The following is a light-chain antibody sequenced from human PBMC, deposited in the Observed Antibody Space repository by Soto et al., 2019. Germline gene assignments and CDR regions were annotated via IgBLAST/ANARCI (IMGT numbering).Light chain of an antibody. CDR2: QDS. V-gene: IGLV3-1*01. CDR3: QAWDSSTVV. Sequence: SYELAQPPSVSVSPGQTASITCSGDKLGDKFPCWYQQRPRQSPVLVIYQDSKRPSGIPERFSGSNSGNTATLTISGTQAMDEADYYCQAWDSSTVVFGGGTKLTVL. J-gene: IGLJ2*01. CDR1: KLGDKF.